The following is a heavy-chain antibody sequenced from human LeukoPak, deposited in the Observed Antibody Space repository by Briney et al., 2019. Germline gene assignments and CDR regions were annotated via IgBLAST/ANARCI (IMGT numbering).Heavy chain of an antibody. CDR2: IYYSGST. CDR1: GGSISSYY. J-gene: IGHJ4*02. CDR3: ARIVSAYCGGDCLSHFDY. V-gene: IGHV4-59*01. Sequence: PSETLSLTCTVSGGSISSYYWSWLRQPPGKGLEWIGYIYYSGSTNYNPSLKSRVTISVDTSKNQFSLKLSSVTAADTAVYYCARIVSAYCGGDCLSHFDYWGQGTLVTVSS. D-gene: IGHD2-21*02.